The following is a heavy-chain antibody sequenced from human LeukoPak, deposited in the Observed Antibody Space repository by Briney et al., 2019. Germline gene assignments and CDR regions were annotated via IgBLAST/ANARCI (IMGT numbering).Heavy chain of an antibody. CDR2: INPNSGGT. CDR3: ARDGVLRFLEWLSPPVDYYGMDV. CDR1: GYTFTGYY. D-gene: IGHD3-3*01. J-gene: IGHJ6*02. Sequence: ASVKVSCKASGYTFTGYYMHWVRQAPGQGLEWMGQINPNSGGTNYAQKFQGRVTMTRDTSISTAYMELSRLRSDDTAVYYCARDGVLRFLEWLSPPVDYYGMDVWGQGTTVTVSS. V-gene: IGHV1-2*06.